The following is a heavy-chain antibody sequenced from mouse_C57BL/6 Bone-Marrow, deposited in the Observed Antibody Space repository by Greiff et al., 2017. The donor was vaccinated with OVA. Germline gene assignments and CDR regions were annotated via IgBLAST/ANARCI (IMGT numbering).Heavy chain of an antibody. CDR1: GYTFTSYW. Sequence: VQLQQSGAELVKPGASVKLSCKASGYTFTSYWMQWVKQRPGQGLEWIGEIDPSDSYTNYNQKFKGKATLTVDTSSSTAYMQLSSLTSEDSAVYYCARSGQLRLRGDYWGQGTTLTVSS. J-gene: IGHJ2*01. CDR3: ARSGQLRLRGDY. V-gene: IGHV1-50*01. CDR2: IDPSDSYT. D-gene: IGHD3-2*02.